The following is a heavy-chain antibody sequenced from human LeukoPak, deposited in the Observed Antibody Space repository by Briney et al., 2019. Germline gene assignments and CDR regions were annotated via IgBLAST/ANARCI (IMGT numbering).Heavy chain of an antibody. CDR2: INAYNGKK. CDR3: ADARVREFDFDY. V-gene: IGHV1-18*01. CDR1: GYTFTSCG. D-gene: IGHD3-10*01. J-gene: IGHJ4*02. Sequence: SVKVSCKASGYTFTSCGISWVRQAPAQGLEWMGWINAYNGKKNYAQKLHGSVTTTTNTSNRTAYMVMRSLRSDDAAVYYCADARVREFDFDYWGQGTLVTVSS.